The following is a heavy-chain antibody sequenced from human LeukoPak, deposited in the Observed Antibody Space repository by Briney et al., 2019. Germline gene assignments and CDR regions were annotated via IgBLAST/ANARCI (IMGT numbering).Heavy chain of an antibody. J-gene: IGHJ4*02. Sequence: AGGSLRLSCAASGFTFSSYSLNWVRQAPGKGLEWVSSISSSSSYIYYADSVKGRFTISRDNAKNSLYLQMNSLRAEDTAVYYCARPGDYGDHGGFDYWGQGTLVTVSS. CDR2: ISSSSSYI. V-gene: IGHV3-21*01. CDR3: ARPGDYGDHGGFDY. D-gene: IGHD4-17*01. CDR1: GFTFSSYS.